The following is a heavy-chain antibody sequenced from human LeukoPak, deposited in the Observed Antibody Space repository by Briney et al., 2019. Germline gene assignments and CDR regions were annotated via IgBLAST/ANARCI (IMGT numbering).Heavy chain of an antibody. V-gene: IGHV1-3*01. CDR1: GYTFTSYA. D-gene: IGHD2-15*01. CDR2: INAGNGNT. Sequence: ASVKVSCKASGYTFTSYAMHWVRQAPGQRLEWMGWINAGNGNTKYSQKFQGRVTITRDTSASTAYMELSSLRSEDTAVYYRARDYCSGGSCYSDYWGQGTLVTVSS. CDR3: ARDYCSGGSCYSDY. J-gene: IGHJ4*02.